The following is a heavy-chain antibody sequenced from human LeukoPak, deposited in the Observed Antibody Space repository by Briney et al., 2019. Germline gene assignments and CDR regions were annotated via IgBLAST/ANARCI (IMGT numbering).Heavy chain of an antibody. Sequence: SETLSLTCAVYGGSFSGYYWSWIRQPPGKGLECIGEINHSGSTNYNPSLKSRVTISVDTSKNQFSLKLSSVTAADTAVYYCARGINYYGSGSYYSGYYYYMDVWGKGTTVTVSS. V-gene: IGHV4-34*01. CDR1: GGSFSGYY. CDR2: INHSGST. CDR3: ARGINYYGSGSYYSGYYYYMDV. D-gene: IGHD3-10*01. J-gene: IGHJ6*03.